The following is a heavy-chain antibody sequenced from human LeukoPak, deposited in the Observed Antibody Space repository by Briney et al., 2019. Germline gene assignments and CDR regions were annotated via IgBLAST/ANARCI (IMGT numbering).Heavy chain of an antibody. J-gene: IGHJ4*02. V-gene: IGHV4-59*01. Sequence: SETLSLTCTVSGGSISSYYWSWIRQPPGKGLEWIGYIYYSGSTNYNPSLKSRVTISVDTSKNQFSLKLSSVTAADTAVYYCAREGRSYGLDYWGQGTLVTVSS. CDR1: GGSISSYY. CDR2: IYYSGST. CDR3: AREGRSYGLDY. D-gene: IGHD1-26*01.